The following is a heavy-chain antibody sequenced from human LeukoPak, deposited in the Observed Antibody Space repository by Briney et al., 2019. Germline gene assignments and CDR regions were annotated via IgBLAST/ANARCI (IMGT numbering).Heavy chain of an antibody. V-gene: IGHV3-21*01. D-gene: IGHD6-13*01. Sequence: PGGCLRLSCAASGFAFSTYSMNWVRQAPGKGLEWISSITSTGTYIYYADSVKGRFTISRDNAKNSLYLQMNSLRAEDTAVYFCARVAGGKFHLDYWGQGTQVTVS. CDR2: ITSTGTYI. CDR3: ARVAGGKFHLDY. J-gene: IGHJ4*02. CDR1: GFAFSTYS.